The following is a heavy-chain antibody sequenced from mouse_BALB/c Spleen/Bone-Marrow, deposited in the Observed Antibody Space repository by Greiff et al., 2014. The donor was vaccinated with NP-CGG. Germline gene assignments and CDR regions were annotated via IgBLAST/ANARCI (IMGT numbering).Heavy chain of an antibody. V-gene: IGHV14-3*02. CDR3: ASSGNYEGGAMDY. CDR1: GFNIKDTF. J-gene: IGHJ4*01. D-gene: IGHD2-1*01. Sequence: VHVKQSGAELVKPGASVKLSCTASGFNIKDTFMHWMRQRPEQGLEWNGRIDPANGITKYDPKFQGKATITTDTSSNTAYLQLSSLTSEDTAVYYCASSGNYEGGAMDYWGQGTSVTVSS. CDR2: IDPANGIT.